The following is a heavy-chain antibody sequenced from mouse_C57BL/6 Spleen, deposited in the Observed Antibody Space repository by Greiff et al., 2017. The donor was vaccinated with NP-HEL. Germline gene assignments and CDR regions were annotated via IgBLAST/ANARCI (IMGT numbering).Heavy chain of an antibody. J-gene: IGHJ4*01. Sequence: QVQLQQSGPELVKPGASVKISCKASGYAFSSSWMNWVKQRPGKGLEWIGRIYPGDGDTNYNGKFKGKATLTADKSSSTAYMQLSSLTSEDAAVYFCARSGSSGYVRGDYAMDYWGQGTSVTVSS. CDR2: IYPGDGDT. D-gene: IGHD3-2*02. CDR1: GYAFSSSW. V-gene: IGHV1-82*01. CDR3: ARSGSSGYVRGDYAMDY.